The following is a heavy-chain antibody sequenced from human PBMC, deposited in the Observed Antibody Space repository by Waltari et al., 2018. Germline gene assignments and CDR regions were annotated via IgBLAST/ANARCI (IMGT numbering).Heavy chain of an antibody. V-gene: IGHV1-69*13. J-gene: IGHJ6*02. Sequence: QVQLVQSGAEVKKPGSSVKVSCKASGGTFSSYAISWVRQAPGQGLEWMGGIIPIFGTANYAQKFQGRVTITADESTSTAYMELSSLRSEDTAVYYCARCPYGSGSYYNSVGFYYYGMDVWGQGTTVTVSS. CDR3: ARCPYGSGSYYNSVGFYYYGMDV. D-gene: IGHD3-10*01. CDR1: GGTFSSYA. CDR2: IIPIFGTA.